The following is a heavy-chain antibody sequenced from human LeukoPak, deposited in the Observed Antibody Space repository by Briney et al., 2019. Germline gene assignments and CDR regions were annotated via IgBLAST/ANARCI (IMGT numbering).Heavy chain of an antibody. Sequence: SQTLSLTCTVSGGSISSGRYYWTWIRQPAGKGLEWIGRFYTSGSTNYNPSLKSRVTISLDTSKNQFSLKLSPVTAADTAVYYCARDGPFCISNRCYSYKDVWGKGTTVTVSS. CDR3: ARDGPFCISNRCYSYKDV. V-gene: IGHV4-61*02. J-gene: IGHJ6*03. CDR1: GGSISSGRYY. D-gene: IGHD2-2*02. CDR2: FYTSGST.